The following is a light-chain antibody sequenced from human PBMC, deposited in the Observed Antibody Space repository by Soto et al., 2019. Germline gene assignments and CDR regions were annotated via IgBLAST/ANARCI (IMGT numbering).Light chain of an antibody. CDR1: QSLTSSY. CDR3: QKYNSAPWT. J-gene: IGKJ1*01. CDR2: GAS. Sequence: EIVLTQSPGTLSLSPGERASLSCRASQSLTSSYLAWYQQKPGQAPRLLIYGASSRATGIPDRFSGSGSGTDFTLTISRLEPEDVATYYCQKYNSAPWTFGQGTKVDIK. V-gene: IGKV3-20*01.